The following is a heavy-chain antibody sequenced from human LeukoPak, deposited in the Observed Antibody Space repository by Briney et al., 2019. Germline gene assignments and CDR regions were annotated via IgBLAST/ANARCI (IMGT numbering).Heavy chain of an antibody. CDR3: ASGRGLDV. CDR1: GFTFSSYW. V-gene: IGHV3-74*01. J-gene: IGHJ6*02. CDR2: LAGDGSST. Sequence: GGSLRLSYAASGFTFSSYWMHWVRQVPGKGLVWVSRLAGDGSSTTYADSVRGRFTISRDSAKNTLYLQMNSLRAEDTAVYYCASGRGLDVWGQGTTVTVSS. D-gene: IGHD2-15*01.